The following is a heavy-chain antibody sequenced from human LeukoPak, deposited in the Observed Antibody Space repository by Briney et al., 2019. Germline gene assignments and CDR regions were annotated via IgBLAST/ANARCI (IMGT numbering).Heavy chain of an antibody. Sequence: GASVKVSCKASGYTFTGYYMHWVRQAPGQGLEWMGWINPNSGGTYYAQRFQGRVTMTGDTSISTAYMELSRLRSDDTAVYYCARDRRKANWFDPWGQGTLVTVSS. CDR3: ARDRRKANWFDP. CDR2: INPNSGGT. CDR1: GYTFTGYY. J-gene: IGHJ5*02. D-gene: IGHD1-14*01. V-gene: IGHV1-2*02.